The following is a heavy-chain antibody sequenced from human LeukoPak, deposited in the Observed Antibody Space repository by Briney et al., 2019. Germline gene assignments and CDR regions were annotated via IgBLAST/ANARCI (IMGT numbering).Heavy chain of an antibody. J-gene: IGHJ5*02. V-gene: IGHV1-69*05. CDR1: GGTFSSYA. CDR2: IIPIFGTA. Sequence: EASVKVSCKASGGTFSSYAISWVRQAPGQGLEWMGGIIPIFGTANYAQKFQGRVTITTDESTSTAYMELSSLRSEDTAVYYCARGEWELRLSTTPFDPWGQGTLVTVSS. D-gene: IGHD1-26*01. CDR3: ARGEWELRLSTTPFDP.